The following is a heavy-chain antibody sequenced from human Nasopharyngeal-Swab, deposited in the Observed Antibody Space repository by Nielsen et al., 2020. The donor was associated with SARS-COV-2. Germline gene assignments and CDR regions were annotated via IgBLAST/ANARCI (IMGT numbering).Heavy chain of an antibody. V-gene: IGHV3-33*01. Sequence: GESLKISCAASGFSFSTYGMHWVRQSQVKGLEWLPNIWYDGSNKYYADSVKGRFTVSRDNSKNTLFLEMDSLRVEDTAVYYCARGSSVHAFDVWGQGTEVTVSS. CDR1: GFSFSTYG. D-gene: IGHD3-10*01. CDR2: IWYDGSNK. CDR3: ARGSSVHAFDV. J-gene: IGHJ3*01.